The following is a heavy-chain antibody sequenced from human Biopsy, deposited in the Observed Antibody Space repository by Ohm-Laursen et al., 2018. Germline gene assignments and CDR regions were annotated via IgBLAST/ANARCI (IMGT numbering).Heavy chain of an antibody. J-gene: IGHJ3*02. CDR3: AAFPFSGGPAFDI. CDR1: GGSVGDYF. V-gene: IGHV4-59*02. CDR2: TYYRGTS. D-gene: IGHD2/OR15-2a*01. Sequence: SDTLSLTCSVSGGSVGDYFLSWIRLVPGKRPEWIGYTYYRGTSENNTSLRSRVTTSVDISRNQFFLNMKSVTGADTAVYYCAAFPFSGGPAFDIWGQGTTVIVSS.